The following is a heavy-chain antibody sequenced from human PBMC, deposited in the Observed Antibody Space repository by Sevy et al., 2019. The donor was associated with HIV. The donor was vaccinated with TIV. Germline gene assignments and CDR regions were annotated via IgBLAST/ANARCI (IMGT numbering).Heavy chain of an antibody. J-gene: IGHJ6*02. V-gene: IGHV3-11*01. Sequence: GGSLRLSCAASGFTFSDYYMSWIRQAPGKGLEWVSYISSSGSTIYYADSVKGRFTISRDNAKNSLYLQMNSLGTEDTAVYYCARDLSAEIVVPAAISGYAMDVWGQGTTVTFSS. D-gene: IGHD2-2*02. CDR3: ARDLSAEIVVPAAISGYAMDV. CDR2: ISSSGSTI. CDR1: GFTFSDYY.